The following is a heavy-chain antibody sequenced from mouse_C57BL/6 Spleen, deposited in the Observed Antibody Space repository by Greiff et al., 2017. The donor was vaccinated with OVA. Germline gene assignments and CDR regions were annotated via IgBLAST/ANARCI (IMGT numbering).Heavy chain of an antibody. CDR2: FYPGSGSI. D-gene: IGHD2-14*01. CDR3: ARHEEIGGDDESALAY. Sequence: QVQLQQSGAELVKPGASVKLSCKASGYTFTEYTIHWVKQRSGQGLEWIGWFYPGSGSITYNEKFKDKATLTAATSSSTVYRELRRVTSEDSAVYVCARHEEIGGDDESALAYWGQGTPVTVSA. J-gene: IGHJ3*01. CDR1: GYTFTEYT. V-gene: IGHV1-62-2*01.